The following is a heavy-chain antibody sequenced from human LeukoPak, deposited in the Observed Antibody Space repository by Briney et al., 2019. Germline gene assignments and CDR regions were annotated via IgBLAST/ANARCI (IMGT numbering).Heavy chain of an antibody. J-gene: IGHJ4*02. V-gene: IGHV3-48*01. D-gene: IGHD5-24*01. Sequence: GGSLRLSCAASRFTFSSYSMNWVRQAPGKGLEWVSYISSSSNTIYYADSVKGRFTISRDNAKNSLYLQMNSLRAEDTAVYYCARDGDGYNPPVWGQGTLVTVSS. CDR1: RFTFSSYS. CDR3: ARDGDGYNPPV. CDR2: ISSSSNTI.